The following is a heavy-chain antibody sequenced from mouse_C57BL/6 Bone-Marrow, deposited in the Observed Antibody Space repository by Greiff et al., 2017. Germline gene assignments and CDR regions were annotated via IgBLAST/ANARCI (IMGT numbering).Heavy chain of an antibody. Sequence: QVQLKESGPGLVAPSQSLSITCTVSGFSLTSYGVDWVRQSPGKGLEWLGVIWGVGSTNYNSALKSRLSTSKDNSNSQDFLKLNSQQTDDSAMDYCATLHYCGSSPWFAYWGPGTLVTVSA. J-gene: IGHJ3*01. CDR1: GFSLTSYG. CDR2: IWGVGST. D-gene: IGHD1-1*01. V-gene: IGHV2-6*01. CDR3: ATLHYCGSSPWFAY.